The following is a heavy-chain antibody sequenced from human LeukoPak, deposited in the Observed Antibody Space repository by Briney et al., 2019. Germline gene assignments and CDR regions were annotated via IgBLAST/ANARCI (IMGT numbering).Heavy chain of an antibody. V-gene: IGHV4-38-2*01. D-gene: IGHD3-10*01. Sequence: SETLSLTCSVSGYSITSGYHWGWIRQPPGKGLEWIGTIHYSGSTYYSPSLKSRVTISVDTSKNQFSLKLISVTAADTAVYYCAKYMVRGNWFDPWGQGTLVTVSS. CDR2: IHYSGST. CDR3: AKYMVRGNWFDP. J-gene: IGHJ5*02. CDR1: GYSITSGYH.